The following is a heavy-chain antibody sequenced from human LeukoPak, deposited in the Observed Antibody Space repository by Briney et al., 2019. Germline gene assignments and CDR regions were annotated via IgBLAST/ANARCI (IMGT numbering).Heavy chain of an antibody. Sequence: PGGSLRLSCAASGFTFSSYAMSWVRQAPGKGLEWVSAISGSGDSTYYADSVKGRFTISRDNSKNTLYLQMNSLRAEDTAVYYCAKRGESIMISFGGVPRWFDPWGQGTLVTVSP. CDR2: ISGSGDST. V-gene: IGHV3-23*01. J-gene: IGHJ5*02. CDR3: AKRGESIMISFGGVPRWFDP. CDR1: GFTFSSYA. D-gene: IGHD3-16*01.